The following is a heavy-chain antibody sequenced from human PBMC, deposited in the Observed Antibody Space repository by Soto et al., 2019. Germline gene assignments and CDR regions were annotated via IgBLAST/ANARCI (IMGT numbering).Heavy chain of an antibody. Sequence: GASLKISCAASGFTFSSYAMSWVRQAPGKGLEWVSAISGSGGSTYYADSVKGRFTISRDNSKNTLYLQMNSLRAEDTAVYYCAKEAAAVWFGEKNWFDPWGQGTLVTVSS. CDR3: AKEAAAVWFGEKNWFDP. CDR1: GFTFSSYA. D-gene: IGHD3-10*01. CDR2: ISGSGGST. J-gene: IGHJ5*02. V-gene: IGHV3-23*01.